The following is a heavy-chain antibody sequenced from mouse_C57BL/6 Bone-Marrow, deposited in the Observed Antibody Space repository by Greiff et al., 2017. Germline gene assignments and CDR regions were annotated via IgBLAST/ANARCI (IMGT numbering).Heavy chain of an antibody. CDR3: ARGGYDYYAMDY. D-gene: IGHD2-2*01. CDR2: FHPYNDDT. J-gene: IGHJ4*01. CDR1: GYTFTTSP. V-gene: IGHV1-47*01. Sequence: VKVVESGAELVKPGASVKMSCKASGYTFTTSPIEWMKQNHGKSLEWIGNFHPYNDDTKYNEKFQGKATLTVEKSSSTVYLELSRLTSDDSAVYYCARGGYDYYAMDYWGQGTSVTVSS.